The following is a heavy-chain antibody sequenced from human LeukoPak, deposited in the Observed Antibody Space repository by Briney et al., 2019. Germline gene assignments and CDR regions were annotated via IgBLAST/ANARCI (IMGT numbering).Heavy chain of an antibody. CDR2: ISSSSSTI. CDR1: GFTFSNYW. Sequence: GGSLRLSCAASGFTFSNYWMHWVRQAPGKGLEWVSYISSSSSTIYYADSVKGRFTISRDNAKNSLYLQMNSLRAEDTAVYYCARDPTLLWFGELPECFDYWGQGTLVTVSS. D-gene: IGHD3-10*01. J-gene: IGHJ4*02. V-gene: IGHV3-48*01. CDR3: ARDPTLLWFGELPECFDY.